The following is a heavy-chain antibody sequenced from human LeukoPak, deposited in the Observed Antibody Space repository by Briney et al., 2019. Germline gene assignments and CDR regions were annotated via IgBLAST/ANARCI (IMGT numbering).Heavy chain of an antibody. CDR1: GGTFSRYA. D-gene: IGHD1-14*01. CDR3: ARDRRRYDYYYYYMDV. Sequence: SVKVSCKASGGTFSRYAISWVRQAPGQGLEWMGGIIPIFGTANYAQKFQGRVTITADESTSTAYMELSSLRSEDTAVYYCARDRRRYDYYYYYMDVWGKGTTVTVSS. CDR2: IIPIFGTA. V-gene: IGHV1-69*13. J-gene: IGHJ6*03.